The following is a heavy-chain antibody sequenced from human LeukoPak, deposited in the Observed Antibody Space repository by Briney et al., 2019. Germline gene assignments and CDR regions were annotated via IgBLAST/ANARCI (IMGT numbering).Heavy chain of an antibody. CDR3: ARGGYSSSWT. V-gene: IGHV3-74*01. J-gene: IGHJ5*02. CDR1: GFTFNSYW. D-gene: IGHD6-13*01. Sequence: GGSLRLPCAASGFTFNSYWMHWVRQAPGKGLVWVSRINSDGSSTNYADSVKGRFTISRDNAKNTLYLQMNSLRAEDTAVYYCARGGYSSSWTWGQGTLVTVSS. CDR2: INSDGSST.